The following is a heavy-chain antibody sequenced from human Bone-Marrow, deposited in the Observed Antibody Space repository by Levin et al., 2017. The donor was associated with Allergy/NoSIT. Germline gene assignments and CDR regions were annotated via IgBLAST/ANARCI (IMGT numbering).Heavy chain of an antibody. CDR1: GGSFSGYF. J-gene: IGHJ4*02. D-gene: IGHD1-1*01. CDR3: ARWYDGGLDF. V-gene: IGHV4-34*01. CDR2: INHYGAT. Sequence: SETLSLTCAVSGGSFSGYFWSWIRQPPEKGLEWIGAINHYGATYYNTSPKSRVTISAESSTNQVSLKLKSVTAADTAVYYCARWYDGGLDFWGQGTPVTVSS.